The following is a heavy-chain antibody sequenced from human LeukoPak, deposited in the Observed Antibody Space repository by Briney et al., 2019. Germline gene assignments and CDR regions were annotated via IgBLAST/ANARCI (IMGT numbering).Heavy chain of an antibody. D-gene: IGHD6-13*01. J-gene: IGHJ4*02. CDR3: ARGAVAAAGTADYFDY. CDR1: GGSISSGGYY. CDR2: IYYSGST. V-gene: IGHV4-31*03. Sequence: SLTLSLTCTVSGGSISSGGYYWSWIRQHPGKGLEWIGHIYYSGSTYYGPSLESRVTISIDTSKNQFSLKLSSVAAAGTAVYFCARGAVAAAGTADYFDYWGQGTLVTVSS.